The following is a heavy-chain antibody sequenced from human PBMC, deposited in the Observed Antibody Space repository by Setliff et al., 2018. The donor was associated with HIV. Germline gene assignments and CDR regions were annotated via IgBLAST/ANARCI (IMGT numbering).Heavy chain of an antibody. V-gene: IGHV4-34*01. CDR1: GGSFNGYY. D-gene: IGHD2-15*01. J-gene: IGHJ1*01. CDR3: ARARRAGSGPKYFQH. CDR2: INHSGST. Sequence: LSLTCAVYGGSFNGYYWRWIRQPPGKGLEWIGEINHSGSTNYNPSLKSRVTMSVDKSKNQFSLRLSSVTAADTAVYYCARARRAGSGPKYFQHWGQGTLVTVSS.